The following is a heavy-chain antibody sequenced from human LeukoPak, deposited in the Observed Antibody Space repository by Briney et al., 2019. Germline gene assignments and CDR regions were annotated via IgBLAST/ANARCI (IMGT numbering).Heavy chain of an antibody. J-gene: IGHJ5*02. CDR3: AKSGSYLNWFDP. CDR1: GFTFDDYG. CDR2: ISSSSSYI. D-gene: IGHD3-10*01. Sequence: GGSLRLSCAASGFTFDDYGMSWVRQAPGKGLEWVSSISSSSSYIYYADSVKGRFTISRDNAKNSLYLQMNSLRAEDTAVYYCAKSGSYLNWFDPWGQGTLVTVSS. V-gene: IGHV3-21*01.